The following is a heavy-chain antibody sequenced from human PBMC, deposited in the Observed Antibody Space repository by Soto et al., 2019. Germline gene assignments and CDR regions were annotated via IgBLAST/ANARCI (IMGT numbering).Heavy chain of an antibody. Sequence: VNLVQSGVEVKMPGASVRVSCKASGYAFTGSGIDWVRQAPGQAPEWVGWISPNNDKTHLAQKFQYRVTMTTDTSTSSVYMELRSLISDDTAVYYCARDDCFGATCYIGDHWGQGTLVIVSS. CDR1: GYAFTGSG. V-gene: IGHV1-18*01. CDR2: ISPNNDKT. J-gene: IGHJ4*02. CDR3: ARDDCFGATCYIGDH. D-gene: IGHD2-15*01.